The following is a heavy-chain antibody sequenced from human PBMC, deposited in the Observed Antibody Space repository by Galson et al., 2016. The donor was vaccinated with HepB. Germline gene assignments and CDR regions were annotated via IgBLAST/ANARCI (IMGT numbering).Heavy chain of an antibody. CDR2: IVVGSGDT. Sequence: SVKVSCKASGFTFTSSAVQWVRQARGQRLEWIGWIVVGSGDTDYAQKLQERVPITRDMSTSTAYMELRSLRSEDTAVYYCAAVGMGTTLSSYYFDYWGQGTLVTVSS. CDR1: GFTFTSSA. CDR3: AAVGMGTTLSSYYFDY. J-gene: IGHJ4*02. V-gene: IGHV1-58*01. D-gene: IGHD1/OR15-1a*01.